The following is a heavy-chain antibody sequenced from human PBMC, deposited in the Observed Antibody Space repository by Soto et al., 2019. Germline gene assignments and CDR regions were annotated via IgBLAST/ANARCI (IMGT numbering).Heavy chain of an antibody. V-gene: IGHV4-30-4*01. D-gene: IGHD6-13*01. Sequence: SETLSLTCTVSGGSISSGDYYWSWIRQPPGKGLEWIGYIYYSGSTYYNPSLKSRVTISVDTSKNQFSLKLSSVTTADTAVYYCARVATGYSSSWANYWGQGTLVTVPQ. CDR3: ARVATGYSSSWANY. J-gene: IGHJ4*02. CDR2: IYYSGST. CDR1: GGSISSGDYY.